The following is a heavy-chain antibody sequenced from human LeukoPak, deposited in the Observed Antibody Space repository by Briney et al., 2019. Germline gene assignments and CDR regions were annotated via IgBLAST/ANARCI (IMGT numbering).Heavy chain of an antibody. V-gene: IGHV4-34*01. J-gene: IGHJ5*02. CDR2: INHSGST. Sequence: SETLSLTCAVYGGSFSGYYWSWIRQPPGKGLEWIGEINHSGSTNYNPSLKSRVTISVDTSKNQFSLKLSSVTAADTAVYYCARSVVVGWFDPWGQGTLVTVSS. D-gene: IGHD2-21*01. CDR3: ARSVVVGWFDP. CDR1: GGSFSGYY.